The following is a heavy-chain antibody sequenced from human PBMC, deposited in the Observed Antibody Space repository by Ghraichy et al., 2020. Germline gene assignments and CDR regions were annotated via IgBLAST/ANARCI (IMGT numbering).Heavy chain of an antibody. Sequence: GESLNISCAASGFTFSSYAMSWVRQAPGKGLEWVSAISGSGGSTYYADSVKGRFTISRDNSKNTLYLQMNSLRAEDTAVYYAARRHYYDSSEFDYWGQGTLVTVSS. CDR3: ARRHYYDSSEFDY. CDR2: ISGSGGST. D-gene: IGHD3-22*01. CDR1: GFTFSSYA. V-gene: IGHV3-23*01. J-gene: IGHJ4*02.